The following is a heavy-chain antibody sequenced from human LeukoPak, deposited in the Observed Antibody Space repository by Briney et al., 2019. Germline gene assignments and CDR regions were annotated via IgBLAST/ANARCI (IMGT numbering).Heavy chain of an antibody. D-gene: IGHD3-3*01. CDR3: ARDTGNKYYDFWSGYYTRPFDY. CDR2: IYHSGST. Sequence: SETLSLTCAVSAYSISSGYYWGWIRQPPGKGLDWIGSIYHSGSTYYNPSLKSRVTISVDTSKNQFSLKLSSVTAADTAVYYCARDTGNKYYDFWSGYYTRPFDYWGQGTLVTVSS. V-gene: IGHV4-38-2*02. CDR1: AYSISSGYY. J-gene: IGHJ4*02.